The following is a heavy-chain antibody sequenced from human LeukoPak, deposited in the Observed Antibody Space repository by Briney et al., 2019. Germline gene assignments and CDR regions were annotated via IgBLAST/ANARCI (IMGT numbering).Heavy chain of an antibody. CDR2: IKQDGSEK. V-gene: IGHV3-7*01. Sequence: PGGSLRLSCAASGFTFSSYWMSWVRQAPGKGLEWVANIKQDGSEKYYVDSVKGRFTISRDNAKNSLYRQMNSLRAEDTAVYYCARASEYSSSLSAVVAFDIWGQGTMVTVSS. D-gene: IGHD6-6*01. CDR1: GFTFSSYW. CDR3: ARASEYSSSLSAVVAFDI. J-gene: IGHJ3*02.